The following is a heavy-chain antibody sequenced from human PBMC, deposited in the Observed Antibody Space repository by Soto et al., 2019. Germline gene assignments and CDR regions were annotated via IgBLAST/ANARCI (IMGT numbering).Heavy chain of an antibody. J-gene: IGHJ4*02. CDR1: GFTFSSYA. Sequence: EVQLLESGGGLVQPGGSLRLSCAASGFTFSSYAMSWVRQAPVKGLEWVSAIGGRGDSTYYADSVKGRFTISRDNSRYTLYLQMNRLRAEDTAVYYCAKDLIYGYNSGRPFDYWGQGTLVTGSS. D-gene: IGHD6-19*01. CDR2: IGGRGDST. CDR3: AKDLIYGYNSGRPFDY. V-gene: IGHV3-23*01.